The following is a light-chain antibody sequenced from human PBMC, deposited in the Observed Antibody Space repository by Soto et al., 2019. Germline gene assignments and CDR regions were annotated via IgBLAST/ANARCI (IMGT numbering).Light chain of an antibody. Sequence: DIQMTQSPSTLSASLGDTVTITCRASQNIGNWMAWFQQTPGKAPKLLVYRVSSLHTGVPSRFGDSGSGTEFTLTIRSLQPEDLAVYYCQQFNTYPYTFGQGTKLEIK. CDR3: QQFNTYPYT. CDR2: RVS. V-gene: IGKV1-5*03. CDR1: QNIGNW. J-gene: IGKJ2*01.